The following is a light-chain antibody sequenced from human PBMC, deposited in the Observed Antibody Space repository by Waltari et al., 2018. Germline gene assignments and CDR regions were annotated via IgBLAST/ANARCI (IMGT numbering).Light chain of an antibody. J-gene: IGKJ1*01. CDR1: QSSSTN. CDR3: QQYDDWPAT. CDR2: NGA. V-gene: IGKV3-15*01. Sequence: ERVMTQSPDILSASPGETVTLSCRASQSSSTNVAWYQHKPGQAPRLLIYNGATRHTGLPATFSGSGSGTEFTLTISSLQPEDFAVYFCQQYDDWPATFGQGTKVDI.